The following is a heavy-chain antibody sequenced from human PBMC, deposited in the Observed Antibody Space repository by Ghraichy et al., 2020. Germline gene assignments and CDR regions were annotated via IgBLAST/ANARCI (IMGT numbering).Heavy chain of an antibody. Sequence: GESLNISCAASGFTFRSYWMHWVRQVPGKGLVWVSRITSDGSSTSYADSVKGRFSISRDNAKNTLYLQMNSLRADDTAVYYCARAYVGPYSSGGPFDSWGQGTLVPVSS. J-gene: IGHJ4*02. CDR2: ITSDGSST. D-gene: IGHD6-19*01. V-gene: IGHV3-74*01. CDR3: ARAYVGPYSSGGPFDS. CDR1: GFTFRSYW.